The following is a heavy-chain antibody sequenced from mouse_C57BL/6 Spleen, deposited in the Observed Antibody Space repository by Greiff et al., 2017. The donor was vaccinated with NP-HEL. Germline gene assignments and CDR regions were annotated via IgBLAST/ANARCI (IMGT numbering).Heavy chain of an antibody. V-gene: IGHV5-9-1*02. CDR3: TRDSHYYGSSYLFAY. CDR2: ISSGGDYI. D-gene: IGHD1-1*01. CDR1: GFTFSSYA. J-gene: IGHJ3*01. Sequence: EVMLVESGEGLVKPGGSLKLSCAASGFTFSSYAMSWVRQTPEKRLEWVAYISSGGDYIYYADTVKGRFTISRDNARNTLYLQMSSLKSEDTAMYYCTRDSHYYGSSYLFAYWGQGTLVTVSA.